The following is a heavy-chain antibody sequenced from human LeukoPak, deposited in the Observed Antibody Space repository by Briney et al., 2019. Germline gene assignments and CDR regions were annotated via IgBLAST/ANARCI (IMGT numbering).Heavy chain of an antibody. CDR2: IYPGDSDT. CDR3: ASTTGTHYYYGMDV. V-gene: IGHV5-51*01. J-gene: IGHJ6*02. Sequence: GESLKISCQGSAYIFSTYWIGWVRQMPGKGLEWMGIIYPGDSDTRYSPSFQGQVTISADKSISTAYLQWSSLKASDTAMYYCASTTGTHYYYGMDVWGQGTTVTVSS. D-gene: IGHD1-1*01. CDR1: AYIFSTYW.